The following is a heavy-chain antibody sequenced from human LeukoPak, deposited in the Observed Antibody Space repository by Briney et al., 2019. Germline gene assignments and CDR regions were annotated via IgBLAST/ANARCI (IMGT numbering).Heavy chain of an antibody. CDR3: ARVIITIFGVVKEPVDY. CDR2: IIPIFGTA. V-gene: IGHV1-69*05. CDR1: GGTFSSYA. Sequence: SVKVSCKASGGTFSSYAISWVRQAPGQGLEWMGRIIPIFGTANYAQKFQGRVTITTDESTSTAYMELRSLRSDDTAVYYCARVIITIFGVVKEPVDYWGQGTLVTVSS. D-gene: IGHD3-3*01. J-gene: IGHJ4*02.